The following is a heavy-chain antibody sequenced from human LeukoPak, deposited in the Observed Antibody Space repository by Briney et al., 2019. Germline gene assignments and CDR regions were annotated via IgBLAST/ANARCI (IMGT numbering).Heavy chain of an antibody. J-gene: IGHJ4*02. CDR1: GFTFSSYS. D-gene: IGHD1-26*01. CDR3: ARADSGSYYGGSRPYYFDY. Sequence: GGSLRLSCAASGFTFSSYSMNWVRQAPGERLEWVSSISSSSSYIYYADSVKGRFTISRDDAKNSLFLQMNSLRAEDTAVYYCARADSGSYYGGSRPYYFDYWGQGTLVTVSS. CDR2: ISSSSSYI. V-gene: IGHV3-21*01.